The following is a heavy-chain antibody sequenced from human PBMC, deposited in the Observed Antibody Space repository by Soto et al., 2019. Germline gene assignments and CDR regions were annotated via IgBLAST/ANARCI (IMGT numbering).Heavy chain of an antibody. V-gene: IGHV4-4*02. CDR1: GGSISSSNW. CDR3: ARAAMGGSSWPFEY. Sequence: TSETLSLTCAVSGGSISSSNWWSWVRQPPGKGLEWIGEIYHSGSTNYNPSLKSRVTISVDKSKNQFSLKLSSVTAADTAVYYCARAAMGGSSWPFEYWGQGTLVTVS. CDR2: IYHSGST. D-gene: IGHD6-13*01. J-gene: IGHJ4*02.